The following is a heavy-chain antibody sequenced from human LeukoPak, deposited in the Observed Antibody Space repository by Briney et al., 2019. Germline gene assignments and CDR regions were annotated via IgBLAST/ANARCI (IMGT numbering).Heavy chain of an antibody. D-gene: IGHD6-6*01. CDR3: ARIRPGNYFDY. J-gene: IGHJ4*02. Sequence: PGGSLRLSCTASGFTFSIYWMSWVRQAPGKGLERVASIKEDGSEEHYVDSVKGRFTISRDNARNSVYVQMNSLRAEDTAVYFCARIRPGNYFDYWGQGALVTVSS. CDR1: GFTFSIYW. V-gene: IGHV3-7*01. CDR2: IKEDGSEE.